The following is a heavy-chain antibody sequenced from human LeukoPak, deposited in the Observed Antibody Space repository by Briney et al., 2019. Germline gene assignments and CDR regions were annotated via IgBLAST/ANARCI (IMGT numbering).Heavy chain of an antibody. CDR3: ARHRFGHGFDY. Sequence: SETPSLTCSVPGDSISGDYWSWIPQPPRKGLEWIGYVYHTGHTHYSPSLKSRATVPLATSRKQASLILSSMTAAATAVYYFARHRFGHGFDYWGQGTLVIVSS. J-gene: IGHJ4*02. CDR2: VYHTGHT. V-gene: IGHV4-59*01. CDR1: GDSISGDY. D-gene: IGHD3-16*01.